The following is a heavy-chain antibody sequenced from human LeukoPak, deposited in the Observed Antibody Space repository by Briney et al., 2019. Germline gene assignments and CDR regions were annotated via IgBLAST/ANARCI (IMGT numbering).Heavy chain of an antibody. J-gene: IGHJ4*02. CDR2: IYSNGRT. Sequence: GGSLRLSCAASGFTVSAHYMSWVRQAPGEGLEWVSVIYSNGRTNYADSVKGRFTISRDNSKTTLFLQMSSLRAEDTAVYYCARDRADGYNYGDYFDYWGQGTLVTVSS. CDR3: ARDRADGYNYGDYFDY. CDR1: GFTVSAHY. D-gene: IGHD5-18*01. V-gene: IGHV3-66*01.